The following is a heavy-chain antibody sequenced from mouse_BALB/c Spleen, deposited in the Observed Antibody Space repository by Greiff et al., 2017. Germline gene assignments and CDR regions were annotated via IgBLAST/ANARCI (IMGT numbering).Heavy chain of an antibody. V-gene: IGHV2-9*02. CDR2: IWAGGST. CDR3: ARDHLGWLLFAY. D-gene: IGHD2-3*01. CDR1: GFSLTSYG. J-gene: IGHJ3*01. Sequence: VQVVESGPGLVAPSQSLSITCTVSGFSLTSYGVHWVRQPPGKGLEWLGVIWAGGSTNYNSALMSRLSISKDNSKSQVFLKMNSLQTDDTAMYYCARDHLGWLLFAYWGQGTLVTVSA.